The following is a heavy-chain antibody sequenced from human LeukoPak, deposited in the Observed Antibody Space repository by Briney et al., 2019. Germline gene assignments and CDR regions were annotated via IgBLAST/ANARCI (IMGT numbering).Heavy chain of an antibody. CDR3: ARVPGDYYFDY. J-gene: IGHJ4*02. Sequence: PSETLSLTCTVSGGSISSYYWSWIRQPPGKGLEWIGYIYYSGSTNYNPPLKSRVTISVDTSKNQFSLKLSSVTAADTAVYYCARVPGDYYFDYWGQGTLASVSS. CDR2: IYYSGST. CDR1: GGSISSYY. V-gene: IGHV4-59*01.